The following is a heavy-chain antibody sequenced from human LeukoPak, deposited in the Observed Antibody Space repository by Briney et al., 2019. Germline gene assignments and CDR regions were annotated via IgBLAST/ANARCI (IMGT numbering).Heavy chain of an antibody. Sequence: PGGSLRLSCAACGFTFSSYAMHWVRQAPGKGLEWVAAISYDGSNKYYADSVKGRFTISRDNSKNTLYLQMNSLRAEDTAVYYCARGVERWLQLIAFDIWGQGTMVTVSS. CDR1: GFTFSSYA. V-gene: IGHV3-30-3*01. J-gene: IGHJ3*02. D-gene: IGHD5-24*01. CDR2: ISYDGSNK. CDR3: ARGVERWLQLIAFDI.